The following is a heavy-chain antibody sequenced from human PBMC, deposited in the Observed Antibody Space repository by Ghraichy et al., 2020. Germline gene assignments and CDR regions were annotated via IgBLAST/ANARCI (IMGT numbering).Heavy chain of an antibody. V-gene: IGHV5-51*01. CDR3: AREWSTVIHGWYFDL. CDR2: IYPYDSNT. J-gene: IGHJ2*01. CDR1: GYSFTSYW. D-gene: IGHD4-17*01. Sequence: GESLNISCKGSGYSFTSYWIGWVRQMPGKGLEWMGIIYPYDSNTRYSPSFQGQVTFSVDKSINTAYLQWSSLKASDTAVYFCAREWSTVIHGWYFDLWGRGTLVTVSS.